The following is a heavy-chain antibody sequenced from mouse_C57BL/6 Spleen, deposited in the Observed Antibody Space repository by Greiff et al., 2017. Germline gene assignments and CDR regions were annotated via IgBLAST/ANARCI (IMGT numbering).Heavy chain of an antibody. Sequence: QVQLQQPGAELVRPGSSVKLSCKASGYTFTSYWMHWVKQRPIQGLEWIGNIDPSDSETHYNQKFKDKATLTVDKSSSTAYMQLSSLTAADSAIYYCARYSKNYGYWGQGTTLTVSS. CDR1: GYTFTSYW. J-gene: IGHJ2*01. D-gene: IGHD2-5*01. V-gene: IGHV1-52*01. CDR3: ARYSKNYGY. CDR2: IDPSDSET.